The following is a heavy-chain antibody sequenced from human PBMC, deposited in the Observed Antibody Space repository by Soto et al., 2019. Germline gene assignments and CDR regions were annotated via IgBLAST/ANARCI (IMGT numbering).Heavy chain of an antibody. Sequence: QVQLQESGPGLVKHSQTLSLTCTVSGGSISSGGYYWSWIRQHPGKGLEWIGYIYYSGSTYYNPSLKSLVTISVYTSNNQFSLNLSSVTAADTAVYYCAGEGTAASGPEYLQHWGQGPLVTFSS. CDR2: IYYSGST. J-gene: IGHJ1*01. CDR1: GGSISSGGYY. V-gene: IGHV4-31*01. D-gene: IGHD6-13*01. CDR3: AGEGTAASGPEYLQH.